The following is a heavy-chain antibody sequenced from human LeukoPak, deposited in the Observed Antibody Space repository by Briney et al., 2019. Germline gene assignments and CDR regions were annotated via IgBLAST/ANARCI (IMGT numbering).Heavy chain of an antibody. CDR1: GGSISSSSYY. D-gene: IGHD2-15*01. CDR2: IYYSGST. J-gene: IGHJ4*02. Sequence: PSETLSLTCTVSGGSISSSSYYWGWIRQPPGKGLEWIGSIYYSGSTYYNPSLKSRVTISVDTSKNQFSLKLSSVTAADTAVYYCARGSRYCSGGSCYSFDYWGQGTLVTVSS. V-gene: IGHV4-39*07. CDR3: ARGSRYCSGGSCYSFDY.